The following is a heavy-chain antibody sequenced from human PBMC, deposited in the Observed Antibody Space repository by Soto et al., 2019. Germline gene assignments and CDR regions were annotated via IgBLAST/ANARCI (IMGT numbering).Heavy chain of an antibody. CDR2: ISGSGGST. J-gene: IGHJ4*02. V-gene: IGHV3-23*01. D-gene: IGHD3-22*01. CDR3: AKARYYDSTGYLYYFDY. CDR1: GFTFSGYA. Sequence: PGGSLRLSCAASGFTFSGYAMSWVRQAPGKGLEWVSSISGSGGSTYYADSVKGRFTISRDNSKNTLYLQMNSLRAEDTAVYYCAKARYYDSTGYLYYFDYWGQGTLVTVSS.